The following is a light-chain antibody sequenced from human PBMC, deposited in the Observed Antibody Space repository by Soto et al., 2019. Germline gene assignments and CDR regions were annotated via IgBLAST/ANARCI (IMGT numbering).Light chain of an antibody. CDR1: NIGDKR. CDR3: QVWDIMTDNYV. CDR2: YDS. V-gene: IGLV3-21*04. J-gene: IGLJ1*01. Sequence: SYELTQPPSVSGAPEKTATITCGGNNIGDKRVHWYRQKLRQAPVLLISYDSDRPSGIPERCSGSNSGNTATLTISRVDAGDEADYYCQVWDIMTDNYVFGGGTKVTVL.